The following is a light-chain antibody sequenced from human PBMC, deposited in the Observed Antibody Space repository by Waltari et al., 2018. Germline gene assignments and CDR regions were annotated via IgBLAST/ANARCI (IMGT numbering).Light chain of an antibody. J-gene: IGKJ5*01. Sequence: EIVLTQSPATLSFSPGERATLSCRASQSVSSYLAWYQQKPGQAPRLLIYDASNRATGIPARFSGSGSGTDFTLTISSLEPEEFAVYYCQQRSNWLTFGQGTRLEIK. CDR3: QQRSNWLT. V-gene: IGKV3-11*01. CDR2: DAS. CDR1: QSVSSY.